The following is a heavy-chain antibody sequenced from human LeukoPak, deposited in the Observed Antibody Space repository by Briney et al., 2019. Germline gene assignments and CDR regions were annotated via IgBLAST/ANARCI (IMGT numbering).Heavy chain of an antibody. V-gene: IGHV4-34*01. CDR3: ARGRPSYSSRRYNWFDP. J-gene: IGHJ5*02. D-gene: IGHD6-13*01. CDR1: GGSFSGYY. Sequence: SETLSPTCAVYGGSFSGYYWSWIRQPPGKGLEWIGEINHSGSTNYNPSLKSRVTISVDTSKNQFSLKLSSVTAADTAVYYCARGRPSYSSRRYNWFDPWGQGTLVTVSS. CDR2: INHSGST.